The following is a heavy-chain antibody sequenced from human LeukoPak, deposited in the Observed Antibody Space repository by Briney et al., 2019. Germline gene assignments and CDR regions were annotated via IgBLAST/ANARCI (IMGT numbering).Heavy chain of an antibody. CDR2: ISWNSGSI. V-gene: IGHV3-9*01. D-gene: IGHD3-22*01. CDR1: GFTFDDYA. Sequence: GGSLRLSCAASGFTFDDYAMHWVRQAPGKGLEGVSGISWNSGSIGYADSVKGRFTISRDNAKNSLYLQMNSLRAEDTALYYCAKYTHPHYYDSSDGGWFDPWGQGTLVTVSS. J-gene: IGHJ5*02. CDR3: AKYTHPHYYDSSDGGWFDP.